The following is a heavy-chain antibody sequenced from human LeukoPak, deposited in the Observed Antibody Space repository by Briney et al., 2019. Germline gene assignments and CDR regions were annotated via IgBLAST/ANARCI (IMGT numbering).Heavy chain of an antibody. V-gene: IGHV1-8*01. D-gene: IGHD2-2*01. CDR2: MNPNSGNT. Sequence: ASVKVSCKASGYTFTSYDINWVRQASGQGLEWRGWMNPNSGNTGYAQKFPGRITMTRNTSISTAYMELSSLRSEDTAVYYCARLGVPAAIWPFGSYYYYYGMDVWGQGTTVTVSS. CDR3: ARLGVPAAIWPFGSYYYYYGMDV. CDR1: GYTFTSYD. J-gene: IGHJ6*02.